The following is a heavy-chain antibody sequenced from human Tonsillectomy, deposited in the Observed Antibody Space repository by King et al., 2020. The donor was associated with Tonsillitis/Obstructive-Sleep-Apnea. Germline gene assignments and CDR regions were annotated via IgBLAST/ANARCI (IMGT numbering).Heavy chain of an antibody. J-gene: IGHJ6*03. V-gene: IGHV3-9*01. Sequence: QLVQSGGGLVQPGRSLRLSCAASGFTFDDYAMHWVRQAPGKGLEWVSGISWNSGSIGYADSVKGRFTISRDNAKNSLYLQMNSLRAEDTALYYCAKDRAGARGYYMDVWGKGTTVTGS. CDR2: ISWNSGSI. D-gene: IGHD1-26*01. CDR3: AKDRAGARGYYMDV. CDR1: GFTFDDYA.